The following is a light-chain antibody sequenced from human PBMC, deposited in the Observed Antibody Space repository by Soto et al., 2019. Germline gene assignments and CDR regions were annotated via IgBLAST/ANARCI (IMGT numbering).Light chain of an antibody. CDR3: QPYYSYSRT. Sequence: DIQMTQSPSTLSASVGDRVTITCRASQTVSSWLAWYQQKPGKAPKLLIYDVSSLDSGVPSRFSGSGSGTEFTLTISSRQPDDFATYYCQPYYSYSRTFGQGTKVEVK. CDR1: QTVSSW. V-gene: IGKV1-5*01. CDR2: DVS. J-gene: IGKJ1*01.